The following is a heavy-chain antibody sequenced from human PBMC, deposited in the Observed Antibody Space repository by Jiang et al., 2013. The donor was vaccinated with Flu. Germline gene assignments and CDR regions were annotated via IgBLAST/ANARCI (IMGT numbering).Heavy chain of an antibody. J-gene: IGHJ6*01. CDR1: GGSTSSSSYY. CDR2: IYYSGGT. CDR3: ATLDYYDRGMDV. Sequence: GSGLVKPSETLSLTCTVSGGSTSSSSYYWGWIRQPPGKGLEWIANIYYSGGTYYNPSLKSRVTISVDTSKNQFSLKLRSVTAADTAVYYCATLDYYDRGMDVWGPRGPRSPSPQ. V-gene: IGHV4-39*01. D-gene: IGHD3-22*01.